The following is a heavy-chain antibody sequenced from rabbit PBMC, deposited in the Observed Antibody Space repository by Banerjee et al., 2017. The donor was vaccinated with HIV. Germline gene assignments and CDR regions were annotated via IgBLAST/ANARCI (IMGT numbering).Heavy chain of an antibody. D-gene: IGHD1-1*01. CDR3: ARSFSGWYYFNL. J-gene: IGHJ4*01. CDR1: GFDFSSYYY. CDR2: IYAGSGST. V-gene: IGHV1S40*01. Sequence: QSLEESGGGLVKPGGTLTLTCKASGFDFSSYYYMCWVRQAPGKGLEWIACIYAGSGSTYYASWAKGRFTISKASSTTVTLQMTSLTAADTATYFCARSFSGWYYFNLWGPGTLVTVS.